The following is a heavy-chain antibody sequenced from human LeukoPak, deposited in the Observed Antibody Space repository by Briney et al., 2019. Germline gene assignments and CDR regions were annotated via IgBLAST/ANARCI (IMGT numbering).Heavy chain of an antibody. CDR2: TYYRSKWYN. J-gene: IGHJ4*02. D-gene: IGHD3-16*01. CDR3: ARALGRVFDY. CDR1: GDSVSSNSAA. Sequence: SGPGPVKPSLTLSLTCAISGDSVSSNSAAWNSIRQSPSRGLEWLGRTYYRSKWYNDYAVSVKSRITINPDTSKNQFSLQLNSVTPEDTAGYYCARALGRVFDYWGQGTLVTVSS. V-gene: IGHV6-1*01.